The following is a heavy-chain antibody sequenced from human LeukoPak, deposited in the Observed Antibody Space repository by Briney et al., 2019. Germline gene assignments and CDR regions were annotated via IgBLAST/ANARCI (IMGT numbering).Heavy chain of an antibody. CDR2: ISAYNGNT. V-gene: IGHV1-18*01. J-gene: IGHJ4*02. D-gene: IGHD3-22*01. CDR3: ARLYYDSSGYYNYYFDY. Sequence: ASVKVSCKASVYTFTSYGISWVRQAPGQGLEWVGWISAYNGNTNSAQKLQGRVTMTTDTSTSTAYMELRSLRSDDTAVYYCARLYYDSSGYYNYYFDYWGQGTLVTVSS. CDR1: VYTFTSYG.